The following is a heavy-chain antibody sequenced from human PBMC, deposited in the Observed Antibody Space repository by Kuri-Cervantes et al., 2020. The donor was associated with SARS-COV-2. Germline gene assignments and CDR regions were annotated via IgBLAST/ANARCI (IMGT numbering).Heavy chain of an antibody. J-gene: IGHJ4*02. CDR1: GFIFSDYY. CDR2: ISSSGSTI. Sequence: GESLKISCTASGFIFSDYYMTWIRQAPGKGLEWVSYISSSGSTIYYADSVKGRFTISRDNAKNSLYLQMDSLRAEDTATYYCARDLRMGKSLDYWGQGTLVTVSS. CDR3: ARDLRMGKSLDY. D-gene: IGHD7-27*01. V-gene: IGHV3-11*01.